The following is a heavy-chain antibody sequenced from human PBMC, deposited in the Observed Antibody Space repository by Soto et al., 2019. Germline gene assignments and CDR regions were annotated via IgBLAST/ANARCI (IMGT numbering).Heavy chain of an antibody. CDR2: IKSKTDGGTT. Sequence: PGGSLRLSCAASGFTFSNAWMNWVRQAPGKGLEWVGRIKSKTDGGTTDYAAPVKGRFTISRDDSKNTLYLQMNSLKTEDTAVYYCTTGIVGATTTNQRSDVLEYYYGMDVWGQGTTVTVSS. CDR1: GFTFSNAW. CDR3: TTGIVGATTTNQRSDVLEYYYGMDV. J-gene: IGHJ6*02. V-gene: IGHV3-15*07. D-gene: IGHD1-26*01.